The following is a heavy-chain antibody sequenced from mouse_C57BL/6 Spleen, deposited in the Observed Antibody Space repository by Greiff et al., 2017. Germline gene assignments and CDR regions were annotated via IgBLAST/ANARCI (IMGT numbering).Heavy chain of an antibody. Sequence: VQLQQSGAELMKPGASVKLSCKATGYTFTGYWIEWVKQRPGHGLEWIGEILPGSGSTNYNEQFKGKATFTADTSSKTAYIQLSSLTTEDSAIYYCLYYDYDRVPFDYWGQGTTLTVSS. V-gene: IGHV1-9*01. CDR2: ILPGSGST. J-gene: IGHJ2*01. CDR3: LYYDYDRVPFDY. D-gene: IGHD2-4*01. CDR1: GYTFTGYW.